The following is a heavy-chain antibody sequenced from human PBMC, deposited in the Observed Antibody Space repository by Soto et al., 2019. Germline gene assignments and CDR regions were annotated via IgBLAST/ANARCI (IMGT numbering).Heavy chain of an antibody. D-gene: IGHD6-13*01. CDR2: ISSDGSNK. Sequence: QVPLVESGGGVVQPGRSLRLACASSGFTFSSYAMQWVRQAPGKGLEWVGVISSDGSNKYYADFVKGRFTISRDNSKNMLYLQMNSLRAEDTAVYYCAKDAAAAGTFDYWGQGTLVTVSS. CDR3: AKDAAAAGTFDY. CDR1: GFTFSSYA. J-gene: IGHJ4*02. V-gene: IGHV3-30*18.